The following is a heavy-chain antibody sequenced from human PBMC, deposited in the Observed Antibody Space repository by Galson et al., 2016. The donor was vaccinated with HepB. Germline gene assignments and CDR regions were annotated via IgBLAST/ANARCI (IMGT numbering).Heavy chain of an antibody. J-gene: IGHJ4*02. CDR1: GFTFSNYA. CDR3: VKTRWESAFDWLLYTD. CDR2: ISKNGDST. Sequence: SLRLSCAASGFTFSNYAMHWVRHASGKGLEYDSGISKNGDSTHYADSVKVRFTISRDNSKNALYLQMSSLRAEDTAVYYCVKTRWESAFDWLLYTDWGQGTPVTISS. D-gene: IGHD3-9*01. V-gene: IGHV3-64D*06.